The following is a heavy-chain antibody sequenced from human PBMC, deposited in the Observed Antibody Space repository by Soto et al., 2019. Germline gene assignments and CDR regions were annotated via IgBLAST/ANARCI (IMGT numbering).Heavy chain of an antibody. CDR1: GGSISSGDYY. Sequence: PSETLSLTCTVSGGSISSGDYYWSWIRQPPGKGLEWIGYIYYSGSTYYNPSLKSRVTISVDTSKNQFSLKLSSVTAADTAVYYCARGRIAVAGTSGLNWFDPWGQGTLVTVSS. V-gene: IGHV4-30-4*01. D-gene: IGHD6-19*01. CDR3: ARGRIAVAGTSGLNWFDP. CDR2: IYYSGST. J-gene: IGHJ5*02.